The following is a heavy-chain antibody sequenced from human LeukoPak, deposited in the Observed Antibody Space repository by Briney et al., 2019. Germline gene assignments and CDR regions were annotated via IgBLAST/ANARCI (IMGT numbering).Heavy chain of an antibody. Sequence: GGSLRLSCAASGFTFSSYSMNWVRQAPGKGLEWVSSISSSSSYIYYADSVKGRFTISRDNAKNSLYLQMNSLRAEDTAVYYCARSVHWLPFDYWGQGTLVTVSS. D-gene: IGHD3-9*01. J-gene: IGHJ4*02. V-gene: IGHV3-21*01. CDR2: ISSSSSYI. CDR3: ARSVHWLPFDY. CDR1: GFTFSSYS.